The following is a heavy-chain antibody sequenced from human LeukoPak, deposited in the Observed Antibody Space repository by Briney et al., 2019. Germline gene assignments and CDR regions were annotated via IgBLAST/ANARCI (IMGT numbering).Heavy chain of an antibody. V-gene: IGHV3-66*01. J-gene: IGHJ3*02. CDR2: IYSGGST. CDR3: ARGWSGYDTVAQDAFDI. D-gene: IGHD5-12*01. Sequence: AGGSLRLSCAASGFTVSSNYMSWVRQAPGKGLEWVSVIYSGGSTYYADSVKGRFTISRGNSKNTLYLQMNSLRAEDTAVYYCARGWSGYDTVAQDAFDIWGQGTMVTVSS. CDR1: GFTVSSNY.